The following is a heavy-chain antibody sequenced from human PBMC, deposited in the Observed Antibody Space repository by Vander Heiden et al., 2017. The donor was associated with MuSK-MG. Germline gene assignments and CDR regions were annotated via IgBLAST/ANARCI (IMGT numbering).Heavy chain of an antibody. Sequence: QVQLQESGPGLVKPSETLSLTCTVSGYSISSGYYWGWIRQPPGKGLEWIGSIYHSGSTYYNPSLKSRVTISVDTSKNQFSLKLSSVTAADTAVYYCASLRTMTWFDPWGQGTLVTVSS. J-gene: IGHJ5*02. CDR1: GYSISSGYY. CDR2: IYHSGST. CDR3: ASLRTMTWFDP. V-gene: IGHV4-38-2*02. D-gene: IGHD3-22*01.